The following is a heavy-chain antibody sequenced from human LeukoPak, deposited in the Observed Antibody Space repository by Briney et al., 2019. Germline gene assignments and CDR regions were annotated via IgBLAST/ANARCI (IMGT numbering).Heavy chain of an antibody. CDR3: ARGDTRLGGAFDV. Sequence: TGGSLRLSCAASGFNLRSFAIHWVRQAPGKGLEYVSATSGDGGTTFCASSLQGRCTISRDNSNQMVYLQLGGLKIEDMGLYYCARGDTRLGGAFDVWGQGTMVTVSS. J-gene: IGHJ3*01. V-gene: IGHV3-64*01. CDR2: TSGDGGTT. D-gene: IGHD3-16*01. CDR1: GFNLRSFA.